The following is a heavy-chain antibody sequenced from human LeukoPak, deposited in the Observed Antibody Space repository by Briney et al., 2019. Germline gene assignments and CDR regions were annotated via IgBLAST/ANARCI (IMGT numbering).Heavy chain of an antibody. J-gene: IGHJ4*02. CDR2: IYYSGST. V-gene: IGHV4-39*07. D-gene: IGHD3-10*01. CDR3: ARALEGIFGY. Sequence: SETLSLTCTVSGGSISSSSYYWGWIRQPPGKGREWIVSIYYSGSTYYNPALRSRVTISVDTSKNQFSLKLSSVTAADTAVYYCARALEGIFGYWGQGTLVTVSS. CDR1: GGSISSSSYY.